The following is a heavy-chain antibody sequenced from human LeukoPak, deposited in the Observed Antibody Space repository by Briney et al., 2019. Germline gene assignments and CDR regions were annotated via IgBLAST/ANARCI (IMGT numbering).Heavy chain of an antibody. Sequence: GRSLRLSCAASGFTFSSYAMHWVRQAPGKGLEWMAVISYDGSNKYYADSVKGRFTISRDNSKNTLYLQMNSLRAEDTAVYYCARDPCSSTSCYVSQYAFDIWGQGTMVTVSS. CDR1: GFTFSSYA. CDR3: ARDPCSSTSCYVSQYAFDI. V-gene: IGHV3-30-3*01. J-gene: IGHJ3*02. CDR2: ISYDGSNK. D-gene: IGHD2-2*01.